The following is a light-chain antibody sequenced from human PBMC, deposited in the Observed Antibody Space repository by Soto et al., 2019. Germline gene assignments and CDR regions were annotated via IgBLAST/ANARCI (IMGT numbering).Light chain of an antibody. J-gene: IGKJ1*01. V-gene: IGKV1-6*01. CDR2: AAS. CDR1: QSVSSN. Sequence: TQSPATLSSFPCDRVTLSCRASQSVSSNLAWYQQKPGKAPKLLIYAASSLQSGVPSRFSGSGSGTDFTLTISSLQPEDFATYYCLQDYNYPRTFGQGTKVDIK. CDR3: LQDYNYPRT.